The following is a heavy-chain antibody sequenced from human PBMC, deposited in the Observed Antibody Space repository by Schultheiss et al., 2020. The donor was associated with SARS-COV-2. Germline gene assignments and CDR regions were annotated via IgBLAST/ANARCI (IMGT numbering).Heavy chain of an antibody. CDR2: ISSSSSYT. Sequence: GESLKISCAASGFTFSDYYMSWIRQAPGKGLEWVSYISSSSSYTNYADSVKGRFTISRDNAKNSLYLQMNSLRAEDTAVYYCASGPEGEYQLLWPWFDPWGQGTLVTVSS. J-gene: IGHJ5*02. CDR1: GFTFSDYY. D-gene: IGHD2-2*01. CDR3: ASGPEGEYQLLWPWFDP. V-gene: IGHV3-11*03.